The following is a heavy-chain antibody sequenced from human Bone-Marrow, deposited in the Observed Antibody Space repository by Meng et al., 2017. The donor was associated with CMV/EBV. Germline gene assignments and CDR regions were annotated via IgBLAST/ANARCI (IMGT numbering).Heavy chain of an antibody. CDR1: FSGDY. Sequence: FSGDYWSWIRQPPGKGLEWIGEINHSGSTNYNPSLKSRVTISVDTSKNQFSLKLSSVTAADTAVYYCARNRLLWFGELFGGYNWFDPWGQGTLVTVSS. CDR2: INHSGST. J-gene: IGHJ5*02. V-gene: IGHV4-34*01. CDR3: ARNRLLWFGELFGGYNWFDP. D-gene: IGHD3-10*01.